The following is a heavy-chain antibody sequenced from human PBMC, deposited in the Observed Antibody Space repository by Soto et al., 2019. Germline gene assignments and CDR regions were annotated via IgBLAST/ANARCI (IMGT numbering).Heavy chain of an antibody. Sequence: PGGSLRLSCAASGFTFSSYNLNWVRQAPVQGLGWVSTITGSGVSTYYADSVKGRFTISRDNSKDRLYLQMNSLRADDTAVYYCAKQADLIGHNYASCFDFLGHGTLVTVSS. J-gene: IGHJ4*01. CDR3: AKQADLIGHNYASCFDF. CDR2: ITGSGVST. CDR1: GFTFSSYN. D-gene: IGHD3-10*01. V-gene: IGHV3-23*01.